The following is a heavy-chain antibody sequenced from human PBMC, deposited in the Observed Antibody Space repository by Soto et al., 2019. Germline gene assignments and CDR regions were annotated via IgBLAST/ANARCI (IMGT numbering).Heavy chain of an antibody. Sequence: SETLSLTCTVSGGSISSSSYYWGWIRQPPGKGLEWIGSIYYSGYTYYNPSLKSRVTISVDTSKNQFSLKLSSVTAADTAVYYCARVERAECFDYWGQGTLVTVSS. CDR2: IYYSGYT. D-gene: IGHD6-13*01. CDR1: GGSISSSSYY. J-gene: IGHJ4*02. V-gene: IGHV4-39*07. CDR3: ARVERAECFDY.